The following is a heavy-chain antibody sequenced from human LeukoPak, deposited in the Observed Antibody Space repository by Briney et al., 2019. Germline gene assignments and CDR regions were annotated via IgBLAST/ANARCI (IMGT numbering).Heavy chain of an antibody. J-gene: IGHJ4*02. Sequence: GASVKVSCKASGYTFTSYGISWVRQVPGQGLEWMGWISAYNGNTNYAQKLQGRVTMTTDTSTSTAYMELRSLRSDDTAVYYCARVNLGGNSGGDDYWGQGTLVTVSS. CDR2: ISAYNGNT. V-gene: IGHV1-18*01. CDR3: ARVNLGGNSGGDDY. D-gene: IGHD4-23*01. CDR1: GYTFTSYG.